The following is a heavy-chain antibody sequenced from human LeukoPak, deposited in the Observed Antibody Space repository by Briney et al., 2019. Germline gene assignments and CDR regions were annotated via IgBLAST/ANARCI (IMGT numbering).Heavy chain of an antibody. CDR2: TYTSGSI. Sequence: SETLSLTCTVSGGSISSYYWSWIRQPAGKGLEWIGRTYTSGSINYNPSLKSRVTISVDTSKNQFSLKLSSVTAADTAVYYCARRGLGLNWFDPWGQGTLVTVSS. D-gene: IGHD1-26*01. J-gene: IGHJ5*02. CDR3: ARRGLGLNWFDP. CDR1: GGSISSYY. V-gene: IGHV4-4*07.